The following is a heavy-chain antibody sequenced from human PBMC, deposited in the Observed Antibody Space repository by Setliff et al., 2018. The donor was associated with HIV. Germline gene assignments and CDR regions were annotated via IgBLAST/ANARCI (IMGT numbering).Heavy chain of an antibody. CDR3: ARYKGFDAFDI. Sequence: ASVKVSCKASGYTFSDFYMHWVRQAPGQGPQWMGRIDPSSGVTDYAQRFQGRVTMTRDKSTTTAYMELTSLRSDDTAVYYCARYKGFDAFDIWGQGTMVTVS. J-gene: IGHJ3*02. D-gene: IGHD1-20*01. V-gene: IGHV1-2*06. CDR1: GYTFSDFY. CDR2: IDPSSGVT.